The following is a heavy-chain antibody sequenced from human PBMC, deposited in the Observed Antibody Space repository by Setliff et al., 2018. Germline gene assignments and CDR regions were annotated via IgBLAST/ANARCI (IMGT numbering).Heavy chain of an antibody. CDR2: ISSSGNTI. J-gene: IGHJ6*02. Sequence: GGSLRLSCAASGFTFSSYEMNWVRQAPGKGLEWVSFISSSGNTIYYIDSVKGRFTLSRDNTKASLYLQMNGLRPEDTAVYYCARDPGGGHPSYYGMDVWGQGTTVTVSS. CDR3: ARDPGGGHPSYYGMDV. D-gene: IGHD2-15*01. CDR1: GFTFSSYE. V-gene: IGHV3-48*03.